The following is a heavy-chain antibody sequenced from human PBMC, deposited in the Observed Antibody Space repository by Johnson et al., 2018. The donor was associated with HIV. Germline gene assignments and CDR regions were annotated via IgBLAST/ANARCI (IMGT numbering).Heavy chain of an antibody. D-gene: IGHD6-13*01. CDR3: ARDGESQQLPLGDAFDI. CDR1: GFTFGRYW. CDR2: IYSGGST. J-gene: IGHJ3*02. Sequence: VQLVESGGGVVRPGGSLRLSCAAPGFTFGRYWMHWVRQAPGKGLAWVSIIYSGGSTYYAESVKGSFTIPRDNSKNTLYLQMNNLRVEDTAVYYCARDGESQQLPLGDAFDIWGQGTMVTVSS. V-gene: IGHV3-66*01.